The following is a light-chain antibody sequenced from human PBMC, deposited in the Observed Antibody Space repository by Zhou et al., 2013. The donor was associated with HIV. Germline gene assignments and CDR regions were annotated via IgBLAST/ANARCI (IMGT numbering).Light chain of an antibody. Sequence: EVVMTQSPATLSVSPGERATLSCRASQSVSSSYLAWYQQKPGQAPRLLIYGASDRATGIPDRFSGSGSGTDFTLTISRLEPEDFAVYYCQQYGSLFTFGPWDQSGYQT. CDR2: GAS. CDR3: QQYGSLFT. V-gene: IGKV3-20*01. J-gene: IGKJ3*01. CDR1: QSVSSSY.